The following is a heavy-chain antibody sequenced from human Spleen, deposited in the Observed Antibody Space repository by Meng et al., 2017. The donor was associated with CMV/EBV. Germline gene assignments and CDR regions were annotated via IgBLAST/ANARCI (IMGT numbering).Heavy chain of an antibody. CDR1: GGSISSYY. V-gene: IGHV4-59*12. Sequence: SETLSLTCTVSGGSISSYYWSWIRQPPGKGLEWIGYIYYSGSTNYNPSLKSRVTISVDTSKNQFSLKLTSVTAADTAVYYCARRYNYGYGLDVWGQGTTVTVSS. CDR2: IYYSGST. D-gene: IGHD5-18*01. CDR3: ARRYNYGYGLDV. J-gene: IGHJ6*02.